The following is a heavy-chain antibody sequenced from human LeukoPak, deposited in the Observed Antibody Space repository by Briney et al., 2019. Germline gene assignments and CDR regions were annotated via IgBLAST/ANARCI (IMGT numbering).Heavy chain of an antibody. CDR3: ARELKGDYFDY. Sequence: ASVKVSCKASGYTFTSYYMHWVRQAPGQGLEWMGIINPSGGSTSYAQKFQGRVTMTKDTSTSTVYMELSSLRSEDTAVYYCARELKGDYFDYWGQGTLVTVSS. CDR1: GYTFTSYY. CDR2: INPSGGST. J-gene: IGHJ4*02. V-gene: IGHV1-46*01. D-gene: IGHD2-8*01.